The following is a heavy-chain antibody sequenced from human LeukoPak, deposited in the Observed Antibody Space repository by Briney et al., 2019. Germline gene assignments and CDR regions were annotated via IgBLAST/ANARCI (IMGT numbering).Heavy chain of an antibody. V-gene: IGHV3-23*01. Sequence: PGGSLRLSCAASGFTFSGYAMSWVRQAPGKGLEWVSTISDRGGSTYYADSAKGRFTISRDNSKNTLYLQMISLRAEDTAVYYCAKSGVVVAAGWFDPWGQGTLVTVSS. CDR3: AKSGVVVAAGWFDP. CDR2: ISDRGGST. CDR1: GFTFSGYA. D-gene: IGHD2-15*01. J-gene: IGHJ5*02.